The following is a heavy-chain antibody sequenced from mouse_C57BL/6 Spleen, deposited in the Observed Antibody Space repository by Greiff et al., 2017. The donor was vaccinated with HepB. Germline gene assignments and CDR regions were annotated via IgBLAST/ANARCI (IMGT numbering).Heavy chain of an antibody. CDR2: IHPNSGST. Sequence: VQLQQPGAELVKPGASVKLSCKASGYTFTSYWMHWVKQRPGQGLEWIGMIHPNSGSTNYNEKFKSKATLTVDKSSSTAYMQRSSLTSEDSAVYYCARTGYYYGSSYLDYWGQGTTLTVSS. J-gene: IGHJ2*01. CDR3: ARTGYYYGSSYLDY. V-gene: IGHV1-64*01. D-gene: IGHD1-1*01. CDR1: GYTFTSYW.